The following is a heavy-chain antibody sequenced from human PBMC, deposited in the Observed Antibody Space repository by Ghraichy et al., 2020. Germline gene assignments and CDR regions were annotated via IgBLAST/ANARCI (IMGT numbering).Heavy chain of an antibody. Sequence: GSLSLTCTVSGGSISSYKWSWIRQPPGKGLEWIGYIYYSGSTNYNPSLKSRVTISVDTSKNQFSLKLSSVTAADTAVYHCARGRQGSDAFDIWGQGTTVTVSS. CDR3: ARGRQGSDAFDI. J-gene: IGHJ3*02. CDR1: GGSISSYK. CDR2: IYYSGST. D-gene: IGHD2-15*01. V-gene: IGHV4-59*01.